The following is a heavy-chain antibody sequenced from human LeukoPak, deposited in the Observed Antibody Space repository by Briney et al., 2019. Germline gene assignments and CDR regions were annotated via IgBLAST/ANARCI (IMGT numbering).Heavy chain of an antibody. CDR3: ARRQGCNNTACPPDY. CDR2: IYPGDSGT. V-gene: IGHV5-51*01. Sequence: GESLKISCKGSGFSFNMYWIGWVRQMPGKGLEWMGIIYPGDSGTRYSPSFQGQVTISVDKYISTAYLQWSSLKASDTAMYYCARRQGCNNTACPPDYWGQGTLVTVSS. J-gene: IGHJ4*02. D-gene: IGHD2/OR15-2a*01. CDR1: GFSFNMYW.